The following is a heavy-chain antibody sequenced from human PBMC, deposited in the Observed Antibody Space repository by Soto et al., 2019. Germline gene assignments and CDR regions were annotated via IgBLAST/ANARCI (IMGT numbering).Heavy chain of an antibody. V-gene: IGHV3-30*18. CDR2: ISYDGSNK. Sequence: QVQLVESGGGVVQPGRSLRLSCAASGFTFSSYGMHWVRQAPGKGLEWVAVISYDGSNKYYADSVKGRFTISRDNSKNTLYLQMNSLKTEDTAVYYCEKGFGSGKKGVDYWGQGTLVTVSS. D-gene: IGHD3-10*01. CDR1: GFTFSSYG. CDR3: EKGFGSGKKGVDY. J-gene: IGHJ4*02.